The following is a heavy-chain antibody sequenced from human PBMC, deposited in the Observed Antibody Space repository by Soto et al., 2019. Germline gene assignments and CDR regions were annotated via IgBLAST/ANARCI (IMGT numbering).Heavy chain of an antibody. V-gene: IGHV3-7*01. J-gene: IGHJ4*02. CDR3: ARSVDLSYGTVFDY. CDR2: IKQDGSEK. CDR1: GFTLSSYW. D-gene: IGHD5-18*01. Sequence: GGSLRLSCAASGFTLSSYWMSWVRQAPGKGLEWVANIKQDGSEKYYVDSVKGRFTISRDNAKNSLYLQMNSLRAEDTAVYYCARSVDLSYGTVFDYWGQGTLVTVS.